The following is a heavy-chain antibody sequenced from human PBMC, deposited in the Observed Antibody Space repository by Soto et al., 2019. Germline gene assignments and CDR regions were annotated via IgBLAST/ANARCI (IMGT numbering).Heavy chain of an antibody. CDR2: IYSGGST. J-gene: IGHJ4*02. Sequence: GGSLRLSYAASGFTVSSNYMSWVRQAPGKGLEWVSVIYSGGSTYYADSVKGRFTISRHNSKNTLHLQMNSLRAEDTAVYYCARIVVVTAYYFDYWDQGTLVTVSS. CDR1: GFTVSSNY. CDR3: ARIVVVTAYYFDY. V-gene: IGHV3-53*04. D-gene: IGHD3-22*01.